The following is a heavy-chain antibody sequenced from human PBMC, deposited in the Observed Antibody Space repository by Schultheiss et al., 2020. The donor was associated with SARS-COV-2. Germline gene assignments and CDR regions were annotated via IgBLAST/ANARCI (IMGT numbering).Heavy chain of an antibody. V-gene: IGHV3-23*01. Sequence: GGSLRLSCAASGFTFSSYAMSWVRQAPGKGLEWVSAISGSGGSTYYADSVKGRFTISRDNAKNSLYLQMNSLRAEDTALYHCARVVAAAGPYYYYMDVWGKGTTVTVSS. CDR3: ARVVAAAGPYYYYMDV. J-gene: IGHJ6*03. D-gene: IGHD6-13*01. CDR2: ISGSGGST. CDR1: GFTFSSYA.